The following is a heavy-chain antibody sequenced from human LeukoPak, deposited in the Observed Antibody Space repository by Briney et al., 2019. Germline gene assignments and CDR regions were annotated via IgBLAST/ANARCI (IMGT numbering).Heavy chain of an antibody. J-gene: IGHJ3*02. V-gene: IGHV5-51*01. D-gene: IGHD2-2*01. Sequence: GESLKISCKGSGYSFTSYWIGWVRQMPGKGLEWMGIIYPGDSDTRYSPSFQGQVTISADKSISTAYLQWSSLKASDTAMYYCARSGRRDIVVVPAPDIWGQGTMVTVSS. CDR3: ARSGRRDIVVVPAPDI. CDR1: GYSFTSYW. CDR2: IYPGDSDT.